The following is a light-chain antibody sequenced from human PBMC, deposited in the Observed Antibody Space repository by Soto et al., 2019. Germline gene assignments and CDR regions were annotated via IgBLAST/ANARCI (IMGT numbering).Light chain of an antibody. CDR3: QQDNSFPLT. Sequence: DIQVTQSPSSVSASVGDRVTITCRASQGINNWLAWYQQKPGKAPTLLIYTTSNLQSGVPSRFSGSGSGTDFTLTINSLQPEDFAVYYCQQDNSFPLTFGGGTKVEIK. J-gene: IGKJ4*01. CDR1: QGINNW. CDR2: TTS. V-gene: IGKV1D-12*01.